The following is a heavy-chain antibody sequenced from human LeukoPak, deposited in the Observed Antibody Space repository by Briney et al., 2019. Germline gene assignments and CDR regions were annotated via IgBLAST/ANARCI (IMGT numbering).Heavy chain of an antibody. CDR3: AREEDCSGGSCYFQDYGMDV. V-gene: IGHV3-21*01. CDR2: ISSSSSYI. Sequence: GGSLRLSCAASGFTFSSYSMNWVRQAPGKGLEWVSSISSSSSYIYYADSVKGRFTISRDNAKNSLYLQMNSLIAEDTAVYYCAREEDCSGGSCYFQDYGMDVWGQGTTVTVSS. CDR1: GFTFSSYS. J-gene: IGHJ6*02. D-gene: IGHD2-15*01.